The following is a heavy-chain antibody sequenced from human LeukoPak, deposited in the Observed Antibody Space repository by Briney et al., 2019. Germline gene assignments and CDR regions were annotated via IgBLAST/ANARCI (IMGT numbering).Heavy chain of an antibody. CDR3: ARGEIVFTFGSSRPGYAFDT. V-gene: IGHV1-3*01. J-gene: IGHJ3*02. D-gene: IGHD3-16*01. CDR2: INAANGNT. Sequence: GASVKVSCKALGYSFTNYAMHWVRQAPGQRLEWMGWINAANGNTKYSQKFQGRVSITRYTSASTVYMELSSLRYEDTAVYYCARGEIVFTFGSSRPGYAFDTWGQGTMVTVSS. CDR1: GYSFTNYA.